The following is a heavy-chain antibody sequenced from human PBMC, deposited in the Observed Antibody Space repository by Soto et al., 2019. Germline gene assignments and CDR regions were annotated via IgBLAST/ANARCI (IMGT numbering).Heavy chain of an antibody. D-gene: IGHD2-8*01. CDR2: SSGTGINA. J-gene: IGHJ4*02. Sequence: EVQLMESGGGLVQPGGSLSLSCAGSGFALSSFAMNWVRQAPGKGLEWVSASSGTGINAYYADSVRGRFTVSRDNSKNTVFFEINSLRAEDTAVYYCAKVLGWGQGTLVTVSS. CDR1: GFALSSFA. CDR3: AKVLG. V-gene: IGHV3-23*01.